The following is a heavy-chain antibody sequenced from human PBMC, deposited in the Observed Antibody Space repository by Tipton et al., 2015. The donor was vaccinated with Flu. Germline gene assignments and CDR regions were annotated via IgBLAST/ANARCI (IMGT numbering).Heavy chain of an antibody. CDR1: GFTFSSND. CDR3: VKMPDFDY. CDR2: ISSSTSYI. J-gene: IGHJ4*02. Sequence: GSLRLSCAASGFTFSSNDMHWVRQAPGKGLEWASSISSSTSYIYYADSVKGRFTISRDNAKNSLYLQMNSLGAEDAAVYYCVKMPDFDYWGQGILVTVSS. V-gene: IGHV3-21*01. D-gene: IGHD2-2*01.